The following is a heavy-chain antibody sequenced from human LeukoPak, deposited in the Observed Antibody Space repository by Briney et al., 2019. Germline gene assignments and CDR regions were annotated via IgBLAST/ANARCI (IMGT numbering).Heavy chain of an antibody. Sequence: SETLSLTCAVYGGSFSGYYWSWIRQPPGKGLEWIGEINHSGSTNYNPSLKSRVTISVDTSKNRFSLKLSSVTAADTAVYYCARSPITIFGVVIPSYYYGMDVWGQGTTVTVSS. V-gene: IGHV4-34*01. CDR3: ARSPITIFGVVIPSYYYGMDV. CDR2: INHSGST. D-gene: IGHD3-3*01. CDR1: GGSFSGYY. J-gene: IGHJ6*02.